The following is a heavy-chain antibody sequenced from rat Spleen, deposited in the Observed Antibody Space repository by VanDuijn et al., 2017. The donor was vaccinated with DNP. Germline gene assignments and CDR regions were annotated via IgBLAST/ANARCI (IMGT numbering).Heavy chain of an antibody. Sequence: EVQLVESGGGLVQPGRSLKLSCAASEFTFSKSDVAWVRQAPTKGLEWVAYMRYEGDSTYYGDSVKGRFTISRDNAKSNLDLQMNSRRSEETATYYCARGAYNYYGYFDFWGPGTMVTVSS. CDR2: MRYEGDST. D-gene: IGHD1-4*01. CDR1: EFTFSKSD. CDR3: ARGAYNYYGYFDF. V-gene: IGHV5-22*01. J-gene: IGHJ1*01.